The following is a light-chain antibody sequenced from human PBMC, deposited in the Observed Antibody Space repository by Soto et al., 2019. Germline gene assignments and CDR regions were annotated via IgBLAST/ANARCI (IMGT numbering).Light chain of an antibody. Sequence: DIQMTQCPSSGSASVGDTVTITCRASQGISSWLALYQQKPGKAPRLLIDATSTLQTGVPSRFSGSASGADFTLTISSLQPEDFATYFCQQAYSLPYTFGQGTKVDIK. CDR3: QQAYSLPYT. CDR1: QGISSW. CDR2: ATS. J-gene: IGKJ2*01. V-gene: IGKV1-12*01.